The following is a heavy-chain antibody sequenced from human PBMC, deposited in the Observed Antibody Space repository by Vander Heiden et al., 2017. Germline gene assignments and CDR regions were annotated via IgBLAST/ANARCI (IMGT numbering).Heavy chain of an antibody. Sequence: EVQMLESGGGLVQPGGSLRVSCAASKFTFRGYAMSWVRQAPGKGLEWFSTISGSGDDVYYADSVKGRFTISRDNSKNTLYLQMNSLRAEDTAIYHCAKDRVFRGVMGAFDIWGQGTMVTVSS. CDR1: KFTFRGYA. J-gene: IGHJ3*02. D-gene: IGHD3-16*01. CDR2: ISGSGDDV. CDR3: AKDRVFRGVMGAFDI. V-gene: IGHV3-23*01.